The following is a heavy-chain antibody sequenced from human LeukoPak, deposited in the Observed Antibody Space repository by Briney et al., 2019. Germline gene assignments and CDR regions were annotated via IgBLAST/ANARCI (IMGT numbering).Heavy chain of an antibody. CDR1: GYTFTGYY. J-gene: IGHJ6*02. V-gene: IGHV1-2*02. D-gene: IGHD2-8*02. CDR3: ARDGRTGGYYYYGMDV. CDR2: INPNSGGT. Sequence: ASVKVSCKASGYTFTGYYMHWVRQAPGHGLEWMGWINPNSGGTNYAQKFQGRVTMTRDTSISTAYMELSRLRSDDTAVYYCARDGRTGGYYYYGMDVWGQGTTVTVSS.